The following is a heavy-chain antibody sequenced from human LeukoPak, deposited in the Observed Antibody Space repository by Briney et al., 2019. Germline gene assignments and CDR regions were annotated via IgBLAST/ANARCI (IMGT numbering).Heavy chain of an antibody. CDR2: IYYSGST. D-gene: IGHD5-24*01. CDR3: ARGGMATIWDY. J-gene: IGHJ4*02. CDR1: GGSISGYY. V-gene: IGHV4-59*01. Sequence: PSETLSLTCTVSGGSISGYYWSWIRQPPGKGLEWIGYIYYSGSTNYNPSLKSRVTILVDTSKNQFSLKLSSVTAADTAVYYCARGGMATIWDYWGQGTLVTVSS.